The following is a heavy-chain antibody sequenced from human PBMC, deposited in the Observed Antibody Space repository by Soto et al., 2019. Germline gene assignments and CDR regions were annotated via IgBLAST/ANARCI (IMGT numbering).Heavy chain of an antibody. CDR2: IKSKTDGGTT. CDR1: GFTFSNAW. Sequence: EVQLVESGGGLVKPGGSLRLSCAASGFTFSNAWMSWVRQAPGKGLEWVGRIKSKTDGGTTDYAAPVKGRFTISRDDSKNTLYLQMNSLKTEDTAVYYCTSGPDTIFGGVSVENYWGQGTLVTVSS. V-gene: IGHV3-15*01. D-gene: IGHD3-16*02. J-gene: IGHJ4*02. CDR3: TSGPDTIFGGVSVENY.